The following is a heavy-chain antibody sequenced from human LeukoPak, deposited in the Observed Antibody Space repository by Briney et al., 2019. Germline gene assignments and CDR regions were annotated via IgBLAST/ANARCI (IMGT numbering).Heavy chain of an antibody. CDR3: ARRYYDFWSGSINYFDY. J-gene: IGHJ4*02. D-gene: IGHD3-3*01. CDR1: GGSISSGDYY. Sequence: PSETLSLTCTVSGGSISSGDYYWSWIRQPPGKGLEWIGYIYYSGSTYYNPSLKSRVTISVDTSKNQFSLKLSSVTAADTAVYYCARRYYDFWSGSINYFDYWGQGTLVTVSS. CDR2: IYYSGST. V-gene: IGHV4-30-4*08.